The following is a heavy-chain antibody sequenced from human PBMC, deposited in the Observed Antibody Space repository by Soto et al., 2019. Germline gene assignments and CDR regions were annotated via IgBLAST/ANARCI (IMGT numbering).Heavy chain of an antibody. J-gene: IGHJ4*02. CDR2: IYYSGST. V-gene: IGHV4-59*01. Sequence: SETLSLTCTVSGGSINNNYWSWIWQPPGKGLEWIGYIYYSGSTNYNPSLKSRVTISVDTSKNQFSLKLSSVTAADTAVYYCAREGVGGDYGLIDYWGQGTLVTVSS. D-gene: IGHD4-17*01. CDR3: AREGVGGDYGLIDY. CDR1: GGSINNNY.